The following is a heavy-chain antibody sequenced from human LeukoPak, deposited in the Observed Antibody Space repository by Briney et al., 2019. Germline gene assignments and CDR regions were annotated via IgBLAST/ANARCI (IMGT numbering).Heavy chain of an antibody. Sequence: GASVKVSCKASGYTFNGYYMHWVRQAPGQGLEWLGWINPDSGGTDSPQKFQGRVTMTRDASISTAYMGLSNLRSDDTAVYYCARVRDFSRSPFDWFDPWGQGTLVTVSS. D-gene: IGHD6-6*01. CDR1: GYTFNGYY. CDR2: INPDSGGT. J-gene: IGHJ5*02. V-gene: IGHV1-2*02. CDR3: ARVRDFSRSPFDWFDP.